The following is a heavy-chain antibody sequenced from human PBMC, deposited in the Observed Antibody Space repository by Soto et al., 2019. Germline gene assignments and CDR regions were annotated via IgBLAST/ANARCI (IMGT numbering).Heavy chain of an antibody. CDR2: ISYDGKNK. J-gene: IGHJ3*02. CDR3: ARDKDCRTIDCYNSFDI. V-gene: IGHV3-30*04. CDR1: GFSFSTYL. Sequence: GGSLRLSCTASGFSFSTYLMHWVRQAPGKGLEWVAIISYDGKNKDYADSVKGRFTVSRDNSKNTLYLQMDSLRPEDTAVYYCARDKDCRTIDCYNSFDIWGQGTMVTVSS. D-gene: IGHD2-2*02.